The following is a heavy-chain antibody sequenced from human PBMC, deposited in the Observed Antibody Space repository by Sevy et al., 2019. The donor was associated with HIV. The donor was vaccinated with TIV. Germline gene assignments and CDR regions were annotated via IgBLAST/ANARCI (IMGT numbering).Heavy chain of an antibody. CDR2: IWAGGSEE. J-gene: IGHJ6*02. V-gene: IGHV3-33*01. CDR3: ARDESNNFYYYGLDV. CDR1: GFTFSIYG. D-gene: IGHD3-3*01. Sequence: GGSLRLSCVASGFTFSIYGMHWVHQAPGKGLEWVAVIWAGGSEESYADSVKGRYTISRDDSQNTVYLQMNSLRAEDTAVYYCARDESNNFYYYGLDVWGQGTTVTVSS.